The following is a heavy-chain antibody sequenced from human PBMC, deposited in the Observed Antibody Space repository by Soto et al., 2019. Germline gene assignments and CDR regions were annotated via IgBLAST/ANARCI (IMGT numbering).Heavy chain of an antibody. Sequence: ASVKVSFKASGYSFTGYYIHWVRQAPRQGLEWLGWINPNSGGTNYAQKFQGWVTMTRDMAISTAYMELSSLRSEDTAVYYCARARGTYYDFWTGYYRAFDIWGQGTMVTVSS. D-gene: IGHD3-3*01. V-gene: IGHV1-2*04. CDR2: INPNSGGT. CDR3: ARARGTYYDFWTGYYRAFDI. J-gene: IGHJ3*02. CDR1: GYSFTGYY.